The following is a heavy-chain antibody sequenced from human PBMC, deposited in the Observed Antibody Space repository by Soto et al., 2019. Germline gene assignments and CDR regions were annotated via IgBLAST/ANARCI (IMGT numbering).Heavy chain of an antibody. CDR3: ARDIGSGYSDAFDI. CDR2: IKQDGSEK. D-gene: IGHD3-22*01. CDR1: GFTFSSYW. Sequence: GGSLRLSCAASGFTFSSYWMSWVRQAPGKGLEWVANIKQDGSEKYYVDSVKGRFTISRDNAKNSLYLQMNSLRAEDTAVYYCARDIGSGYSDAFDIWGQGTMVTVSS. J-gene: IGHJ3*02. V-gene: IGHV3-7*03.